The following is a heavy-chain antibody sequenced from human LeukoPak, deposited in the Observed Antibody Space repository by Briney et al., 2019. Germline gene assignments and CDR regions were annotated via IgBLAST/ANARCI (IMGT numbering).Heavy chain of an antibody. CDR2: ISGSGGNT. CDR1: GFTFSTYA. D-gene: IGHD5/OR15-5a*01. CDR3: AKTGSTISHQYAFDI. V-gene: IGHV3-23*01. Sequence: GGSLRLSCAASGFTFSTYAMSWVRQAPGKGLEWVSAISGSGGNTYYADSVKGRFTISRDNSKNTLYLQVNSLRAEGTAVYYCAKTGSTISHQYAFDICGQGTMVTVSS. J-gene: IGHJ3*02.